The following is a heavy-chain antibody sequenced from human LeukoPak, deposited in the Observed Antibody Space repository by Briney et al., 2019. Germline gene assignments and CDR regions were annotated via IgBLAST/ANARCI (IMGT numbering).Heavy chain of an antibody. J-gene: IGHJ4*02. CDR3: VRDRGTYRPIDY. D-gene: IGHD1-26*01. CDR2: ISYTGTYI. Sequence: GGSLRLSCSASAFSLNAYNMNWVRQAPGRGLEWVSSISYTGTYIYYADSVKGRFTISRDNAQNSLYLQMNSLRAEDTAIYYCVRDRGTYRPIDYWGQGTLVTVSS. V-gene: IGHV3-21*04. CDR1: AFSLNAYN.